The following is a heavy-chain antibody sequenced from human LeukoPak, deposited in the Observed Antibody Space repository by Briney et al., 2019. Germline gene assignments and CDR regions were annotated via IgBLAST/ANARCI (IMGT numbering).Heavy chain of an antibody. CDR3: ARQGELAIDY. CDR2: IHNTGRT. D-gene: IGHD1-26*01. V-gene: IGHV4-59*08. Sequence: DPSETLSLTCSVSGGSITNYYWSWIRQSPGKVLEWIGFIHNTGRTNYNPSLQSRVTMSIDTSKNQFSLKLSSVTAADTAVYYCARQGELAIDYWGQRTLVTVSS. CDR1: GGSITNYY. J-gene: IGHJ4*02.